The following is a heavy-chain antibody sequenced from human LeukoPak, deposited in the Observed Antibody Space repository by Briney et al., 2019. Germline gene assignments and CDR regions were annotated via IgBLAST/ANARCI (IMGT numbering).Heavy chain of an antibody. CDR3: RGYTSGYLGGDY. CDR1: GGSISSSNYY. CDR2: IYYSGSS. Sequence: QASETLSLTCTVSGGSISSSNYYWGWIRQPPGKGLEWFGCIYYSGSSYYNPPLKSRVTISVDTSKNQFSLKLSSVTAADTAVYYCRGYTSGYLGGDYWGQGALVTVSS. V-gene: IGHV4-39*01. D-gene: IGHD5-18*01. J-gene: IGHJ4*02.